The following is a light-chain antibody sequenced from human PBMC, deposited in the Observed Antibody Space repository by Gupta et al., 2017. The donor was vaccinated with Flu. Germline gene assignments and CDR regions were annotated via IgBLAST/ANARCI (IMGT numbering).Light chain of an antibody. Sequence: VLTQSPGTRSLSPGERATLPCRASQSVSSSYLAWYQQKPGQAPRLLIYGASSRATGIPDRFSGSGSGTDFTLTISRLEPEDYAVYYCQQYGSSPWTFGQGTKVEIK. V-gene: IGKV3-20*01. J-gene: IGKJ1*01. CDR3: QQYGSSPWT. CDR2: GAS. CDR1: QSVSSSY.